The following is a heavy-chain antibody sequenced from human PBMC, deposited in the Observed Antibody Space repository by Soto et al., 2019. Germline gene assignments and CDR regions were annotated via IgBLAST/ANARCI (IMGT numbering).Heavy chain of an antibody. CDR1: GGTFSSYA. V-gene: IGHV1-69*06. Sequence: ASVKVSCKASGGTFSSYAISWVRQAPGQGLEWMGGIIPIFGTANYAQKFQGRVTITADKSTSTAYMELSSLRSEDTAVYYCARDLGDILPGYYAGYVGWFDPWGQGTLVTVYS. CDR3: ARDLGDILPGYYAGYVGWFDP. J-gene: IGHJ5*02. CDR2: IIPIFGTA. D-gene: IGHD3-9*01.